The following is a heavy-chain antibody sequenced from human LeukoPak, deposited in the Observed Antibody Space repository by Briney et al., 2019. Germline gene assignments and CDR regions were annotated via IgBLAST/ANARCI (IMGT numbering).Heavy chain of an antibody. CDR2: TYYRSKWHN. CDR3: SSGWSGFDY. D-gene: IGHD6-19*01. V-gene: IGHV6-1*01. CDR1: GDSVSSDSAA. Sequence: SQTLSLTCAISGDSVSSDSAAWNWIRQSPSRGLEWLGRTYYRSKWHNDYAVSVKSRVTINPDTCKNQFFLQLNSVTPEDTAVYYCSSGWSGFDYWGQGTLATVSS. J-gene: IGHJ4*02.